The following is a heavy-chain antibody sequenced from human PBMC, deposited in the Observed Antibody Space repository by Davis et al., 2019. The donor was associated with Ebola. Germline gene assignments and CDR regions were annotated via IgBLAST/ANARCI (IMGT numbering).Heavy chain of an antibody. D-gene: IGHD3-22*01. CDR1: GFKFNNYV. J-gene: IGHJ6*02. CDR3: AKELITMIVVVIPLWYGMDV. Sequence: GESLKISCTASGFKFNNYVMSWVRQAPGKGLEWVSGIRSNGIIPDYADSVKGRFTISRDNSKNTLYLQMNSLRAEDTAVYYCAKELITMIVVVIPLWYGMDVWGQGTTVTVSS. V-gene: IGHV3-23*01. CDR2: IRSNGIIP.